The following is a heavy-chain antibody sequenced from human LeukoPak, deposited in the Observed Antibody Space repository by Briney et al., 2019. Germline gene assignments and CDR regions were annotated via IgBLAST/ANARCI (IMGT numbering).Heavy chain of an antibody. Sequence: GGSLRLSCAASGFTFSSYGMHWVRQAPGKGLEWVAVIWYDGSNKYYADSVKGRFTTSRDNSKNTLYLQMNSLRAEDTAVYYCARDPEWELLYFDYWGQGTLVTVSS. CDR2: IWYDGSNK. V-gene: IGHV3-33*01. D-gene: IGHD1-26*01. J-gene: IGHJ4*02. CDR3: ARDPEWELLYFDY. CDR1: GFTFSSYG.